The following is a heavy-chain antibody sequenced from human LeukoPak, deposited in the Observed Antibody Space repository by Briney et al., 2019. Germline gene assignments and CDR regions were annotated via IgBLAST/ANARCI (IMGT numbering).Heavy chain of an antibody. CDR2: ISAYNGNT. D-gene: IGHD3-22*01. J-gene: IGHJ4*02. CDR3: ARGDASSYYYDSSAFDY. CDR1: GYTFTSYG. Sequence: ASVKVSCKASGYTFTSYGISWVRQAPGQGLEWMGWISAYNGNTNYAQKLQGRVTMTTDTSTSTAYMELRSLRSDDTAVYYCARGDASSYYYDSSAFDYWGQGTLVTVSS. V-gene: IGHV1-18*01.